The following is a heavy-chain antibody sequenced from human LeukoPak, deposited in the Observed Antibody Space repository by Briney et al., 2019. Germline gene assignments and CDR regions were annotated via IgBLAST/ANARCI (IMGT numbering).Heavy chain of an antibody. Sequence: GGSLRLSCAAPGFSLSNYWMNWVRQSPGKGLDWVAYIEQNGIQRSYVDSVNGRFSISRDSAKNLLFLQMNSLRAEDTAIYYCARRPPPHSGISWLDYWGQGTLVTVSS. V-gene: IGHV3-7*01. D-gene: IGHD6-13*01. J-gene: IGHJ4*02. CDR1: GFSLSNYW. CDR3: ARRPPPHSGISWLDY. CDR2: IEQNGIQR.